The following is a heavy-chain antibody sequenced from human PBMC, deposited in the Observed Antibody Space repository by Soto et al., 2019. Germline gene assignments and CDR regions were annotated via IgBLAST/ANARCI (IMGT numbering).Heavy chain of an antibody. J-gene: IGHJ6*02. CDR1: GYTFTSYA. CDR3: ARTGIQIYYYYGMDV. Sequence: GASVEVSCKASGYTFTSYAMHWVRQAPGQRLEWMGWINAGNGNTKYSQKFQGRVTITRDTSASTAYMELSSLRSEDTAVYYCARTGIQIYYYYGMDVWGQGTTVTVSS. CDR2: INAGNGNT. V-gene: IGHV1-3*01.